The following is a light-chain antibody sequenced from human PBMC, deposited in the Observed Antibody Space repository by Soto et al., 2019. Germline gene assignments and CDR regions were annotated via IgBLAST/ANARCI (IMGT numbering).Light chain of an antibody. Sequence: SALTQPASVSGSPGQSITISCTGTSSDVGSYNLVSWYQQHPGKVPKLMIFEVSKRPSGVSNRFSGSKSGDTASLTISGLQAEDEADYYCCSYAGSSTFYVFGTGTKVTVL. CDR2: EVS. CDR3: CSYAGSSTFYV. V-gene: IGLV2-23*02. J-gene: IGLJ1*01. CDR1: SSDVGSYNL.